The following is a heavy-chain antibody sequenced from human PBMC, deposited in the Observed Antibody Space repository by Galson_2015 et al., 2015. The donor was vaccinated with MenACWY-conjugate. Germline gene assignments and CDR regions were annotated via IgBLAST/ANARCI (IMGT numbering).Heavy chain of an antibody. V-gene: IGHV3-21*01. D-gene: IGHD3-9*01. CDR1: GFTFSSYS. CDR3: ATSGYDILTGSDY. CDR2: ISSSSSYI. J-gene: IGHJ4*02. Sequence: SLRLSCAASGFTFSSYSMNWVRQAPGKGLAWVSSISSSSSYIYYADSVKGRFTISRDNAKNSLYLQMNSLRAEDTAVYYCATSGYDILTGSDYWGQGTLVTVSS.